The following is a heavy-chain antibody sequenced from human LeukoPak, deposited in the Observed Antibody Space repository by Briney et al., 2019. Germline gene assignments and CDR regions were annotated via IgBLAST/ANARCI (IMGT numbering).Heavy chain of an antibody. D-gene: IGHD6-13*01. J-gene: IGHJ4*02. Sequence: GGSLTLSCAASGFTFSSYSMNWVRQAPGKGLEWVSSISSSSSYIYYADSVKGRFTISRDNAKNSLYLQMNSLRAEDTAVYYCASVAGTGAHNWGQGTLVTVSS. CDR3: ASVAGTGAHN. CDR1: GFTFSSYS. V-gene: IGHV3-21*01. CDR2: ISSSSSYI.